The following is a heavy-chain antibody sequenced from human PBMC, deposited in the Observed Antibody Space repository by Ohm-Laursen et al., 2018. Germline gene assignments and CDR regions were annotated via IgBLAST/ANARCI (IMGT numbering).Heavy chain of an antibody. CDR3: AKDYDFWTRYYGMDV. CDR1: GFTFSSYG. CDR2: IWYDGSNK. D-gene: IGHD3-3*01. Sequence: SLRLSCAASGFTFSSYGMHWVCQAPGKGLEWVAVIWYDGSNKYYADSVKGRFIISRDNSKNTLYLQMNSLRAEDTAVYYCAKDYDFWTRYYGMDVWGQGTTVTVSS. V-gene: IGHV3-33*06. J-gene: IGHJ6*02.